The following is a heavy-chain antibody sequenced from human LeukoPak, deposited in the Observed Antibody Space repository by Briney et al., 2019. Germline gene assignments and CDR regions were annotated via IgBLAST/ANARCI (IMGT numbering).Heavy chain of an antibody. Sequence: ASVKVSCKASGYTFTGYYMHWVRQAPGQGLEWMGWINPNSGGTNYAQKFQGRVTMTRDTSISTAYMELSRLRSDDTAVYYCARVLGRYYYYDSSGSSLDYWGQGTLVTVSS. V-gene: IGHV1-2*02. D-gene: IGHD3-22*01. J-gene: IGHJ4*02. CDR3: ARVLGRYYYYDSSGSSLDY. CDR1: GYTFTGYY. CDR2: INPNSGGT.